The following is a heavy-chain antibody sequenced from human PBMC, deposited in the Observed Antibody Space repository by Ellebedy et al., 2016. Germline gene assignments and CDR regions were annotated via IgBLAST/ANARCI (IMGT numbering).Heavy chain of an antibody. CDR1: GLTFRSYD. CDR3: VKPRYDGTGTPFDD. Sequence: GGSLRLSCEVSGLTFRSYDIHWVRQAPGKGLEWVAIVEPDGNNKIYAAAVRGRFSVSRDNFKDTVYLQMNALRADDTALYFCVKPRYDGTGTPFDDWGPGTRVTVSS. D-gene: IGHD1-1*01. J-gene: IGHJ4*02. V-gene: IGHV3-30*02. CDR2: VEPDGNNK.